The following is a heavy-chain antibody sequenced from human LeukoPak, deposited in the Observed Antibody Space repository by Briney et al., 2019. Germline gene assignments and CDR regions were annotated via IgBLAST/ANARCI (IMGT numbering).Heavy chain of an antibody. J-gene: IGHJ5*02. D-gene: IGHD1-26*01. CDR2: ISAYNGNT. CDR3: ARVVGASASGWFDP. V-gene: IGHV1-18*01. Sequence: GASVKVSCKASGYTFTSYGISWVRQAPGQGLEWMGWISAYNGNTNYAQKLQGRVTMTTDTSTSTAYLELRSQRSDDTAVYYCARVVGASASGWFDPWGQGTLVTVSS. CDR1: GYTFTSYG.